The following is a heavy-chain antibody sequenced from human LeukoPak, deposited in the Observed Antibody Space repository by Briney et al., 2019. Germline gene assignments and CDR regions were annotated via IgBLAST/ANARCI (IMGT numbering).Heavy chain of an antibody. CDR1: GGSFSGYY. Sequence: SETLSLTCAVYGGSFSGYYWSWIRQPPGKGLEWTGESNHSGSTNYNPSLKSRVTISVDPSKNQFSLKLSSVTAADTAVYYCARGRKSSSYPSSYYMDVWGKGTTVTVSS. D-gene: IGHD3-10*01. J-gene: IGHJ6*03. CDR2: SNHSGST. V-gene: IGHV4-34*01. CDR3: ARGRKSSSYPSSYYMDV.